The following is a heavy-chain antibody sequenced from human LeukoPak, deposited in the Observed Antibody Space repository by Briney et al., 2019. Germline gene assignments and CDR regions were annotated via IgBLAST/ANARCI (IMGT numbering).Heavy chain of an antibody. CDR1: GYTFTSYY. D-gene: IGHD3-9*01. CDR2: INPNGGST. CDR3: AREMGVYEILTGYFDY. V-gene: IGHV1-46*01. J-gene: IGHJ4*02. Sequence: ASVKVSCKASGYTFTSYYMHWVRQAPGQGLEWMGIINPNGGSTSYAQKLQGRVTMTRDTSTSTVYMELSSLRSEDTAVYYCAREMGVYEILTGYFDYWGQGTLVTVSS.